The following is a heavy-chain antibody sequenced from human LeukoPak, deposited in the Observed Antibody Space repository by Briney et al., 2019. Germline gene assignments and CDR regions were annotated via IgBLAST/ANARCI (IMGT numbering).Heavy chain of an antibody. CDR3: VRDVGAVRGEVYFDY. J-gene: IGHJ4*02. CDR2: ITGSSPYI. D-gene: IGHD3-16*01. V-gene: IGHV3-21*06. Sequence: GGSLRLSCAASGFTFSTFAMHWVRLSPGKGLEWVSSITGSSPYILYADSVKRRFTISRDNTKNLLYLEMNSLRAEDTAMNYCVRDVGAVRGEVYFDYWGQGTLVTVSS. CDR1: GFTFSTFA.